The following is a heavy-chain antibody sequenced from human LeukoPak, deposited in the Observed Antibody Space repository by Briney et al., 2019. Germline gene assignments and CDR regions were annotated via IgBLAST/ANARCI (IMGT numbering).Heavy chain of an antibody. CDR2: ISGSGGST. J-gene: IGHJ4*02. D-gene: IGHD5-24*01. CDR1: GFTFSSYA. V-gene: IGHV3-23*01. CDR3: ARDGYNYGMALDY. Sequence: GGSLRLSCAASGFTFSSYAMSWVRQAPGKGLEWVSAISGSGGSTYYADSVKGRFTISRDNAKNSLYLQMNSLRAEDTAVYYCARDGYNYGMALDYWGQGTLVTVSS.